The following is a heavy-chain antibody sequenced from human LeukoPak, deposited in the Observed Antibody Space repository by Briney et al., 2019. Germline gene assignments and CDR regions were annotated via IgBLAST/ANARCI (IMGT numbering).Heavy chain of an antibody. CDR1: GYTFTSYG. CDR2: ISAYNGNT. D-gene: IGHD6-13*01. Sequence: ASVKVSCKGSGYTFTSYGISWVRQAPGQGLEWMGWISAYNGNTNYARKLQGRVTITTYTSTSTAYMELRSLRSDDTAVYYCERASDSSSWLPDYWGQGTLVTVSS. CDR3: ERASDSSSWLPDY. J-gene: IGHJ4*02. V-gene: IGHV1-18*01.